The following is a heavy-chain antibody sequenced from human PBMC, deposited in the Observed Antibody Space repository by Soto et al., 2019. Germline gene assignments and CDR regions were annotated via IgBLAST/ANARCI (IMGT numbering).Heavy chain of an antibody. D-gene: IGHD3-22*01. V-gene: IGHV4-31*03. CDR2: IYYSWST. Sequence: QVQLQESGPGLVKPSQTLSLTCTVSGGSISSGCYYWSWIRQHPGKGLEWIGYIYYSWSTYYNPSLKSRVTISVDTSKNQFSLKLSSVTAADTAVYYCARAGDYYDRENWFDPWGQGTLVTVSS. J-gene: IGHJ5*02. CDR3: ARAGDYYDRENWFDP. CDR1: GGSISSGCYY.